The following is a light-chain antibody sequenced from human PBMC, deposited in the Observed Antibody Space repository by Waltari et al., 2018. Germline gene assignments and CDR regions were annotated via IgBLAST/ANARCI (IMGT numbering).Light chain of an antibody. CDR1: SSDIGGYNY. CDR3: SSCAGSNTWV. Sequence: QAALTQPPSVSGSPGQSVTLSCTGTSSDIGGYNYVSWYQQHPGKAPKLMISNVSKRPSGVSDRFSGSKSGNTASLTISGLQAEDEADYYCSSCAGSNTWVFGGGTRLTVL. V-gene: IGLV2-11*01. J-gene: IGLJ2*01. CDR2: NVS.